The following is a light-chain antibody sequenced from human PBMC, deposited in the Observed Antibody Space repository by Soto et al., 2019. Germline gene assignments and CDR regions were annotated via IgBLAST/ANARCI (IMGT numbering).Light chain of an antibody. V-gene: IGKV3-15*01. CDR2: GAS. Sequence: EIVMTQSPATLSVSPGERATLSCRASQSVSSNLAWYQQKPGQAPRLLIYGASTRATGIPARFSGSGSGTEFTLTISSLQSEDFAVYYCQQYNNWPHPAAVTFGGGTKVEIK. CDR1: QSVSSN. J-gene: IGKJ4*01. CDR3: QQYNNWPHPAAVT.